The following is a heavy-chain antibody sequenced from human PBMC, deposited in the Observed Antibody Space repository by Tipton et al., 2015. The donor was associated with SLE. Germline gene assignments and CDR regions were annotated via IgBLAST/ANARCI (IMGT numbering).Heavy chain of an antibody. V-gene: IGHV4-4*09. Sequence: TLSLTCTVSGGSISGYYWNWVRQSPGKGLEWIGFIYSGTTSYNPSLNSRVTISADTSKNQFSLRLNSVTATDTAVYYCARAEFSSNWYMYWHFDLWGRGTLVTVSS. CDR2: IYSGTT. D-gene: IGHD6-13*01. CDR3: ARAEFSSNWYMYWHFDL. J-gene: IGHJ2*01. CDR1: GGSISGYY.